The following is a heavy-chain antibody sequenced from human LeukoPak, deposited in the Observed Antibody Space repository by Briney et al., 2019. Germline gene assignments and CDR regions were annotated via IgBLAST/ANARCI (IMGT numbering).Heavy chain of an antibody. CDR2: ISSSGSTI. D-gene: IGHD2-21*02. V-gene: IGHV3-48*04. CDR1: GFTFSSYG. Sequence: GGSLRLSCAASGFTFSSYGMYWVRQAPGKGLEWVSYISSSGSTIYYADSVKGRFTISRDNAKNSLYLQMNSLRAEDTAVYYCAREGLAYCGGDCYSAFDYWGQGTLVTVSS. J-gene: IGHJ4*02. CDR3: AREGLAYCGGDCYSAFDY.